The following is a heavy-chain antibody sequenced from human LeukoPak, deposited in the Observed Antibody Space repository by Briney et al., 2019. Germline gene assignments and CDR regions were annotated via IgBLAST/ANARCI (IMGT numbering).Heavy chain of an antibody. D-gene: IGHD2-2*01. CDR1: GFIFSNYW. Sequence: GGSLRLSCAASGFIFSNYWMSWVRQAPGKGLEWVSYISSSGSFITHADSVKGRFTISRDNAKNTLYLQMNSLRAEDTAVYYCAKMLEVRYCSSTSCPYFDYWGQGTLVTVSS. CDR2: ISSSGSFI. CDR3: AKMLEVRYCSSTSCPYFDY. J-gene: IGHJ4*02. V-gene: IGHV3-48*01.